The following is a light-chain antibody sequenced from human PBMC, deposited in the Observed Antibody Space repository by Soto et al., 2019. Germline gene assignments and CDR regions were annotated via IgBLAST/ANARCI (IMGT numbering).Light chain of an antibody. CDR2: GAS. J-gene: IGKJ4*01. CDR3: HQSYETPHT. CDR1: QTISTY. V-gene: IGKV1-39*01. Sequence: IQMTQSPSSLSASVGDRVTISCRASQTISTYLNWYQKKPGNAPKLLIFGASSLHSGVPSRFSGSGSGTDFTLTISDLQPEDFATYYCHQSYETPHTFGGGTKVDIK.